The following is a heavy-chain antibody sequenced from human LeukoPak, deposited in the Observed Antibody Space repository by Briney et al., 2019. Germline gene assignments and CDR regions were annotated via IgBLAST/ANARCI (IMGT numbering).Heavy chain of an antibody. D-gene: IGHD3-10*01. CDR2: ISGNGGST. J-gene: IGHJ5*02. Sequence: GGSLRLSCAASGFTLSDYYMSWIRQAPGKGLEWVSAISGNGGSTYYADSVKGRFTISRDNSKNTLYLQMNSLRAEDTAVYYCAKDLFWAFGEPRRDNWFDPWGQGTLVTVSS. V-gene: IGHV3-23*01. CDR1: GFTLSDYY. CDR3: AKDLFWAFGEPRRDNWFDP.